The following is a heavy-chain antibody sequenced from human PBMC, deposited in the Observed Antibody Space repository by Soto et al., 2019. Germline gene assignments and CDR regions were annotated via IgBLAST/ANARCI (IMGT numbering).Heavy chain of an antibody. CDR2: IIPLFGTT. CDR3: ARDGAVTVTTSYFDY. D-gene: IGHD4-17*01. V-gene: IGHV1-69*05. J-gene: IGHJ4*02. CDR1: GGTFSRNA. Sequence: QVQLVQSGAEVKKPGSSVKVSCKASGGTFSRNAINWVRQAPGQGLEWMGGIIPLFGTTNYAQNFQGRVTITPEESTXTAYMELSSLRSEDTAVYYCARDGAVTVTTSYFDYWGQGTLVSVSS.